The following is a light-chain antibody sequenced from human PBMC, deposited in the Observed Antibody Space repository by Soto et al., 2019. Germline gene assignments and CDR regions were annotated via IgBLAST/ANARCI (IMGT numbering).Light chain of an antibody. CDR2: WAS. Sequence: DIQMTQSPSSLSASIGDRVTITCQASQNITNNLSWYQQKPGKAPNLLIYWASTRESGVPDRFSGSGSGTDFTLTISSLQAEDVAVYYCQQYDSAPLTFGGGTKVDI. V-gene: IGKV1-33*01. CDR3: QQYDSAPLT. CDR1: QNITNN. J-gene: IGKJ4*01.